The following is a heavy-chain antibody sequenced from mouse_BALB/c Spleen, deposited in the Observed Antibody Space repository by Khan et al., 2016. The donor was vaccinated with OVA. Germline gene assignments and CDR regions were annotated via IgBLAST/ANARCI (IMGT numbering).Heavy chain of an antibody. CDR1: GYTFINYW. CDR2: INPSTGYT. Sequence: QVRLQQSGAELAKPGASVKMSCKASGYTFINYWIPWVKQRPGQGLEWIGYINPSTGYTEYTQNFKDKATLTADKSSSTPYMQLSSLKSEDSAVYYCARSGVRWDFDYWGQGTTLTVSS. J-gene: IGHJ2*01. V-gene: IGHV1-7*01. CDR3: ARSGVRWDFDY. D-gene: IGHD1-1*01.